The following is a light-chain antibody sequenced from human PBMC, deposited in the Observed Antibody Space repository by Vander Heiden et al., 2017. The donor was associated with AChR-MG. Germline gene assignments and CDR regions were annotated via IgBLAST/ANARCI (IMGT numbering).Light chain of an antibody. CDR3: QQSYILPLT. J-gene: IGKJ4*01. V-gene: IGKV1-39*01. Sequence: DIQMTQPPPALSASVGDTVTFTCRASQMITTYLNGYQQKPGKAPNLLIYGASNLEFGVPPRFSGSGSGTDFTLTINSLQPEDFATYYCQQSYILPLTFGGGTQVEIK. CDR2: GAS. CDR1: QMITTY.